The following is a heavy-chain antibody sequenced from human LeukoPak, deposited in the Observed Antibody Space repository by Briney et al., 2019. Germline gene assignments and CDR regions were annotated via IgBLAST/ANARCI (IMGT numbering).Heavy chain of an antibody. CDR3: ARGSKYNSRWSRNKWFDP. V-gene: IGHV3-48*01. J-gene: IGHJ5*02. D-gene: IGHD6-13*01. CDR1: GFTFSSYS. CDR2: ISSSSSTI. Sequence: PGGSLRLSCAASGFTFSSYSMNWVRQAPGKGLEWVSYISSSSSTIYYADSVKGRFTISRDNAKNSLYLQMNSLRAEDTAVYYCARGSKYNSRWSRNKWFDPWGQGTLVTVSS.